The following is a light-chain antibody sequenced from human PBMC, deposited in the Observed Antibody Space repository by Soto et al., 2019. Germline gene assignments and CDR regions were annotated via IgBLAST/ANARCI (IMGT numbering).Light chain of an antibody. CDR1: QSVLYSSNNKNY. CDR3: QQYHTTPQT. Sequence: DIVMTQSPDSLAVSLGERATINCKSSQSVLYSSNNKNYLAWYQQKPGQPPKLLISWASTRETGVPDRFSGSGSEADFTLTISSLQAEDVAVYYCQQYHTTPQTFGQGTKVEIK. CDR2: WAS. J-gene: IGKJ1*01. V-gene: IGKV4-1*01.